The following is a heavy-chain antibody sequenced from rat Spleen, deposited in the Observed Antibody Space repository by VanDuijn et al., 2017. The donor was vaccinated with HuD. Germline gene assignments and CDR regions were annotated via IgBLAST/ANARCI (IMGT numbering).Heavy chain of an antibody. J-gene: IGHJ3*01. CDR1: GFSLISYS. CDR2: IWGDGST. CDR3: TSPFRWFAY. Sequence: QVQLKESGPALVQPSQTLSLTCTVSGFSLISYSVNWVRQPPGKGLEWMGGIWGDGSTNYNSALKSRLSISRDTSKSHVFLKMNSLQTEDTAIYFCTSPFRWFAYWGQGTLVTVSS. V-gene: IGHV2-1*01.